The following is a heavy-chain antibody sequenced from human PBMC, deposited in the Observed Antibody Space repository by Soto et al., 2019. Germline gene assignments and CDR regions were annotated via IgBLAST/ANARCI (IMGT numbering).Heavy chain of an antibody. V-gene: IGHV3-66*01. CDR3: ARDDVLCDGGRCYGVPLDG. D-gene: IGHD2-15*01. J-gene: IGHJ6*04. CDR2: IQSGGPT. CDR1: GFTVSSKY. Sequence: EVQLVESGGGLVQPGGSLRLSCAASGFTVSSKYMSWVRQAPGKGLEWVSLIQSGGPTYYADSVKGRFTISRDTSDNTVHLQMDSLRAEDTSVYYCARDDVLCDGGRCYGVPLDGWGKGTTVTVSS.